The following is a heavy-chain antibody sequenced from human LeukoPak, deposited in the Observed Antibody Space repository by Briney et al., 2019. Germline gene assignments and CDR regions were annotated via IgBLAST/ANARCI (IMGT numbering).Heavy chain of an antibody. CDR2: IRYDGNNK. J-gene: IGHJ4*02. CDR3: AKDRGDPGRGILDY. V-gene: IGHV3-30*02. CDR1: GFTFKNYG. Sequence: PGGSLRLSCVASGFTFKNYGMHWVRQTPGKGLEWVTFIRYDGNNKYYADSVRGRFTISRDNSRNTLYLRMNSLRAEDTAVYYCAKDRGDPGRGILDYWGQGTLVTVSS. D-gene: IGHD1-26*01.